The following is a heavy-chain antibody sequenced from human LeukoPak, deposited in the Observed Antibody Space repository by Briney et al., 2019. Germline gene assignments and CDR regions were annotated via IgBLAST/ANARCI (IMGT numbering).Heavy chain of an antibody. J-gene: IGHJ5*02. V-gene: IGHV1-8*01. CDR2: MNPNSGNT. CDR3: ARAITLRYFDWLLQTNNPNWFDP. CDR1: GYTFTSYD. D-gene: IGHD3-9*01. Sequence: ASVKVSCKASGYTFTSYDINWVRQATGQGLEWMGWMNPNSGNTGYAQKFQGRVTMTRNTSISTAYMELSSLRSEDTAVYYCARAITLRYFDWLLQTNNPNWFDPWGQGTLVTVSS.